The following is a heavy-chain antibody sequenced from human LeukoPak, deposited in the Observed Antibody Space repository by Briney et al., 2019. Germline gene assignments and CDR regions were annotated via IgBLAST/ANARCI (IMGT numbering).Heavy chain of an antibody. D-gene: IGHD3-10*01. V-gene: IGHV3-23*01. J-gene: IGHJ4*02. Sequence: GGSLRLSCAASGFTFSSYSMNWVRQAPGKGLEWVSTISGSGGSGATTYYADSVKGRFTISRDNSKNTLYLQMNSLRAEDTAVYYCAKNGHGSGGYYPRIKYYFDYWGQGTLVTVSS. CDR1: GFTFSSYS. CDR3: AKNGHGSGGYYPRIKYYFDY. CDR2: ISGSGGSGATT.